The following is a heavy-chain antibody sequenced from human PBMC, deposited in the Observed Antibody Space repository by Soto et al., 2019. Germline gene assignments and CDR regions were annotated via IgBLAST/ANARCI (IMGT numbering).Heavy chain of an antibody. CDR2: ISSSGSTI. CDR3: ARVQGYCSGGSCYSTLYYFDY. Sequence: QVQLVESGGGLVKPGGSLRLSCAASGFTFSDYYMSWIRQAPGKGLEWVSYISSSGSTIYYADSVKGRFTISRDNAKNSPYLQMNSLRAEDTAVYYCARVQGYCSGGSCYSTLYYFDYWGQGTLVTVSS. J-gene: IGHJ4*02. D-gene: IGHD2-15*01. CDR1: GFTFSDYY. V-gene: IGHV3-11*01.